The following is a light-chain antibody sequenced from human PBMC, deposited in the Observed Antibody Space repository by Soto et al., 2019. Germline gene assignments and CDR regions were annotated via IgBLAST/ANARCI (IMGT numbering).Light chain of an antibody. CDR2: DAS. V-gene: IGKV3-11*01. Sequence: EIVLTQSPATLSLSPGERATLSCRASQSVSSYFAWYQQKPGQAPRLLIYDASNRATGIPARFSGSGSGTDLTLTISSLEPEDFAVYYCQQRSNWKLTFGGGTKVEIK. CDR1: QSVSSY. J-gene: IGKJ4*01. CDR3: QQRSNWKLT.